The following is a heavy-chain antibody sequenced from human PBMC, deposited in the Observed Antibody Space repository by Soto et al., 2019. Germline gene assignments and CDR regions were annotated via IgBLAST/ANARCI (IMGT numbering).Heavy chain of an antibody. CDR3: ARTLRLTGDAFDI. CDR2: INVGNGNT. V-gene: IGHV1-3*01. CDR1: GYTLTIYA. Sequence: VSVKGSCKTAGYTLTIYAIHWLRQANGQRLEWMGCINVGNGNTKYSRNFQGRVTITRDTSASTVYMELSSLRSEDTAFYYCARTLRLTGDAFDIWGQGTMVTVSS. J-gene: IGHJ3*02. D-gene: IGHD7-27*01.